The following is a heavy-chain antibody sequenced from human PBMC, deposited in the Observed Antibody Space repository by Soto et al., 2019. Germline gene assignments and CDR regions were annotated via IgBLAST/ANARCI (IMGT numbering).Heavy chain of an antibody. CDR3: ARVGGAWYSDL. CDR2: IKQDGSEK. Sequence: GGSLRLSCAASEFTFSTYYMTWFRQAPGKGLEWVANIKQDGSEKFYVDSVKGRFTISRDDAKNSLYLQMNSLRVDDTAMYYYARVGGAWYSDLWGRGTLVTVSS. V-gene: IGHV3-7*01. CDR1: EFTFSTYY. D-gene: IGHD3-10*01. J-gene: IGHJ2*01.